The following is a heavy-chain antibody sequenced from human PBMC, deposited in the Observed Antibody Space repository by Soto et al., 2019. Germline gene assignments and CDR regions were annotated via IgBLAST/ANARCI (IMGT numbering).Heavy chain of an antibody. Sequence: SETLSLTCSVSDGSSIGVGYYWSWIRQHPGKGLEWIGYIYYSGSTYYNPSLKSRVTISVDTSKNQFSLKLSSVTAADTAVYYCARVKRSGYDFDYWGQGTLVTVSS. CDR1: DGSSIGVGYY. CDR3: ARVKRSGYDFDY. CDR2: IYYSGST. J-gene: IGHJ4*02. V-gene: IGHV4-31*03. D-gene: IGHD5-12*01.